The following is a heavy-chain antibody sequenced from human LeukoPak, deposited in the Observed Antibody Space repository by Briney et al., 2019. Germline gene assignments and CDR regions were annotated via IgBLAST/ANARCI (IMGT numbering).Heavy chain of an antibody. CDR2: IYSGGST. CDR1: GFTVSSNY. Sequence: GGSLRLSCAASGFTVSSNYMSWVRQAPGKGLEWVSVIYSGGSTYYADSVKGRFTISRDNSKNTLYLQMNSLRAEDTAVYYCARVRYYYDSSGYFPYWGQGTLVTVSS. V-gene: IGHV3-53*01. D-gene: IGHD3-22*01. CDR3: ARVRYYYDSSGYFPY. J-gene: IGHJ4*02.